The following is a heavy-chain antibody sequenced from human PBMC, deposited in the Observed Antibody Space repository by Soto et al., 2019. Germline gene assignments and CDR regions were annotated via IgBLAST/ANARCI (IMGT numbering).Heavy chain of an antibody. J-gene: IGHJ6*02. V-gene: IGHV3-23*01. Sequence: QPGGSLRLSCAASGFTFSSYAMSWVRQAPGKGLEWVSAISGSGGSTYYADSVKGRFTISRDNSKNTLYLQMNSLRAEDTAVYYCAKAQPAFESYYYGMDVWGQGTTVTVSS. D-gene: IGHD3-3*02. CDR1: GFTFSSYA. CDR3: AKAQPAFESYYYGMDV. CDR2: ISGSGGST.